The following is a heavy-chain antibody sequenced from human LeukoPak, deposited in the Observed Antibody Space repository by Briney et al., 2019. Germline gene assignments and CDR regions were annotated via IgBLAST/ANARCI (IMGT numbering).Heavy chain of an antibody. Sequence: GSLRLSRAASGFTFSSYSMNWVRQAPGKGVEWVSYISSSSSTIYYADSVKGRFTISRDNAKNSLYLQMNSLRAEDTAVYYCARDFRYYYDSSGCWGQGTLVTVSS. J-gene: IGHJ4*02. CDR2: ISSSSSTI. CDR1: GFTFSSYS. CDR3: ARDFRYYYDSSGC. V-gene: IGHV3-48*01. D-gene: IGHD3-22*01.